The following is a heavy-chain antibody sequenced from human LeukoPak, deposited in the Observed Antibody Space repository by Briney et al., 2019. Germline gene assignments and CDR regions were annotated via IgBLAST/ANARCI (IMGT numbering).Heavy chain of an antibody. J-gene: IGHJ4*02. CDR2: INHSGST. D-gene: IGHD3-10*01. Sequence: SETLSLTCAVYGGSFSGYYWSWIRQPPGKGLEWIGEINHSGSTNYNPSLKSRVTISVDTSKNQFSLKLSSVTAADTAVYYCARHRRDYYGSGRMYYFDYWGQGTLVTVSS. CDR3: ARHRRDYYGSGRMYYFDY. V-gene: IGHV4-34*01. CDR1: GGSFSGYY.